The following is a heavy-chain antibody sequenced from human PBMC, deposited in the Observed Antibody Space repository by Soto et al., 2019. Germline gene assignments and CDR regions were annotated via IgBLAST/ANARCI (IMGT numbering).Heavy chain of an antibody. CDR3: ARQYGGSYADY. CDR1: GGSISSYY. D-gene: IGHD1-26*01. V-gene: IGHV4-59*08. J-gene: IGHJ4*02. Sequence: QVQLQESGPGLVKPSETLSLTCTVSGGSISSYYWSWIRQPPGKGLEWIGYIYYSGSTNYNPSLKXRXTXSXXTSKNQFSLKLGSVTAADTAVYYCARQYGGSYADYWGQGTLVTVSS. CDR2: IYYSGST.